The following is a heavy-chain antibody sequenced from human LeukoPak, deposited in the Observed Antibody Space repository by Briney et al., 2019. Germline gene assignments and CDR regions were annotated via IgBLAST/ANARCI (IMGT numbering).Heavy chain of an antibody. CDR2: FDPEDGET. CDR1: GYTLTELS. V-gene: IGHV1-24*01. CDR3: ATRTSGWYSSSWSPYNWFDP. Sequence: ASVKVSCKVSGYTLTELSMHWVRQAPGKGLEWMGGFDPEDGETIYAQKFQGRVTMTEDTSTDTAYMELSSLGSEDTAVYYCATRTSGWYSSSWSPYNWFDPWGQGTLVTVSS. D-gene: IGHD6-13*01. J-gene: IGHJ5*02.